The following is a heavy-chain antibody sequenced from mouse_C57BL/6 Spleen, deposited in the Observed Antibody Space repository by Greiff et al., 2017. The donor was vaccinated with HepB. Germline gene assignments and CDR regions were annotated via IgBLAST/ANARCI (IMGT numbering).Heavy chain of an antibody. CDR1: GYTFTEYT. D-gene: IGHD2-5*01. J-gene: IGHJ3*01. CDR3: ARHEDGYSNYPSWFAY. V-gene: IGHV1-62-2*01. CDR2: VYPGSGSI. Sequence: VQLQQSGAELVKPGASVKLSCKASGYTFTEYTIHWVKQRAGQGLEWIGWVYPGSGSIKYNEKFKDKATLTADKSSSTVYMELSRLTSEDSAVYFGARHEDGYSNYPSWFAYWGQGTLVTVSA.